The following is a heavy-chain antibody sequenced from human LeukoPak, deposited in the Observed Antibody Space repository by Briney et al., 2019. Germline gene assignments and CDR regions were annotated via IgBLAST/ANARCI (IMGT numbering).Heavy chain of an antibody. V-gene: IGHV3-23*01. J-gene: IGHJ5*02. Sequence: GGSLGLSCAASGVTLRNYAMTWIRQAPGKGLQWVSVISGDGESTYYADSVRGRFTISRDNSKNTLYLQMNGLRAEDTAVYYCAKDIRGSGNYGWFDPWGQGTLVTVSS. D-gene: IGHD3-10*01. CDR3: AKDIRGSGNYGWFDP. CDR1: GVTLRNYA. CDR2: ISGDGEST.